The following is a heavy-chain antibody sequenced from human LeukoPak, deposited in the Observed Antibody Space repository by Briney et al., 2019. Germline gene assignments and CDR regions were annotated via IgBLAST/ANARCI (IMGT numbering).Heavy chain of an antibody. CDR2: IRYDGSNK. Sequence: PGGAPRPSRATAGITLSSYGLHLGPPGPRKGAGGGAFIRYDGSNKYYADSVKGRFTISRDNSKNTLYLQMNSLRAEDTAVYYCAKDPTRVPGAFDIWGQGTMVTVSS. CDR1: GITLSSYG. CDR3: AKDPTRVPGAFDI. J-gene: IGHJ3*02. V-gene: IGHV3-30*02. D-gene: IGHD3-10*01.